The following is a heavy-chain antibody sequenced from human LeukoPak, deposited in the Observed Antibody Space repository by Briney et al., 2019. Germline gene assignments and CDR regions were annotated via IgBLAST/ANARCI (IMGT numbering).Heavy chain of an antibody. CDR1: GYSISSGYY. Sequence: SETLSLTCTVSGYSISSGYYWGWIRQPPGKGLEWVGSIYHSGSTYYNPSLKSRVTISVDTSKNQLSLKLSSVTAADTAVYYCARGSVQYQLLHYYYYYYMDVWGKGTTVTISS. CDR2: IYHSGST. J-gene: IGHJ6*03. D-gene: IGHD2-2*01. V-gene: IGHV4-38-2*02. CDR3: ARGSVQYQLLHYYYYYYMDV.